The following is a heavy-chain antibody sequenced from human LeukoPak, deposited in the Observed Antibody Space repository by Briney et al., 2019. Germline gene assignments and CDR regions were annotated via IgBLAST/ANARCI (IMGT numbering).Heavy chain of an antibody. CDR3: ARAYEDIVVVPAAHYYYMDV. CDR2: IIPILGIA. V-gene: IGHV1-69*02. D-gene: IGHD2-2*01. Sequence: SVKGSCKASGGTFSSYTISWVRQAPGQGLEWMGRIIPILGIANYAQKFQGRVTITADKSTSTAYMELSSLRSEDTAVYYCARAYEDIVVVPAAHYYYMDVWGKGTTVTVSS. J-gene: IGHJ6*03. CDR1: GGTFSSYT.